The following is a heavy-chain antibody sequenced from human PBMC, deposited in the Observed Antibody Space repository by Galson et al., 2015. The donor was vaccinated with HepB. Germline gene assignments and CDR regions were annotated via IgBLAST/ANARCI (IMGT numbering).Heavy chain of an antibody. D-gene: IGHD2-15*01. V-gene: IGHV1-69*13. CDR2: IIPIFGTA. J-gene: IGHJ4*02. CDR1: GFTFSSYA. Sequence: SVKVSCKASGFTFSSYAISWVRQAPGQGLEWMGGIIPIFGTANYAQKFQGRVTITADESTSTAYMELSSLRSEDTAVYYCASGGVYCSGGSCYSGIFDYWGQGALVTVSS. CDR3: ASGGVYCSGGSCYSGIFDY.